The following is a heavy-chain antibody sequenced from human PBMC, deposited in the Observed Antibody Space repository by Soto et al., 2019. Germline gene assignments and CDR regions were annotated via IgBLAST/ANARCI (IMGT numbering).Heavy chain of an antibody. J-gene: IGHJ4*02. Sequence: QVRLVQSGADVQRPGASMNISCQASGYQFTGSYLHWVRRAPGHGLQWMGMINPDTGSTPYAEALHGSVTMTTDKSASTVFLGLGRLTSDDTATYYSATQYCRGTSCYWYFDFWGQGTFVTVSS. V-gene: IGHV1-2*02. CDR1: GYQFTGSY. D-gene: IGHD2-2*01. CDR2: INPDTGST. CDR3: ATQYCRGTSCYWYFDF.